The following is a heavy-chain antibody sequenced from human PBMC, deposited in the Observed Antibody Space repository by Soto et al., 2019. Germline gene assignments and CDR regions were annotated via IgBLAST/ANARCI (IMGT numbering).Heavy chain of an antibody. D-gene: IGHD3-10*01. CDR2: IYYSGST. CDR3: ARSPVLLWFGGPNSYYGMDV. Sequence: PSETLSLTCTVSGGSISSGDYYWSWIRQPPGKGLEWIGYIYYSGSTYYNPSLKSRVTISVDTSKNQFSLKLSSVTAADTAVYYCARSPVLLWFGGPNSYYGMDVWGQGTTVTVS. V-gene: IGHV4-30-4*01. CDR1: GGSISSGDYY. J-gene: IGHJ6*02.